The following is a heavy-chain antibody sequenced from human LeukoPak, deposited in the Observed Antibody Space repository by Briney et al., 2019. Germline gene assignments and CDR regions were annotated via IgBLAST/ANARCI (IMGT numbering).Heavy chain of an antibody. CDR3: ARDYGGSSPFDY. J-gene: IGHJ4*02. CDR1: GFTFSSYG. V-gene: IGHV3-30*03. CDR2: ISYDGSNK. D-gene: IGHD4-23*01. Sequence: PGGSLRLSCAASGFTFSSYGMHWVRQAPGKGQEWVAVISYDGSNKYYADSVKGRFTISRDNAKNSLYLQMNSLRAEDTAVYYCARDYGGSSPFDYWGQGTLVTVSS.